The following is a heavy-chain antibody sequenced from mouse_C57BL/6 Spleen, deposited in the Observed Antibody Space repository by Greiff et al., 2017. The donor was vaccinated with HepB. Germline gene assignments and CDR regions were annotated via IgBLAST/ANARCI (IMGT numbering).Heavy chain of an antibody. CDR3: TTPYCYGSSYSWFAY. CDR2: IDPENGDT. D-gene: IGHD1-1*01. V-gene: IGHV14-4*01. CDR1: GFNIKDDY. J-gene: IGHJ3*01. Sequence: EVQLQQSGAELVRPGASVKLSCTASGFNIKDDYMHWVKQRPEQGLEWIGWIDPENGDTEYASKFQGKATITADTSSNTAYLKLSSLTSEDTAVYYCTTPYCYGSSYSWFAYWGQGTLVTVSA.